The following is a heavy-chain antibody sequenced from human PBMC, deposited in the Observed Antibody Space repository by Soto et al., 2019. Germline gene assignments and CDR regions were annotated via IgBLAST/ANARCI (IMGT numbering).Heavy chain of an antibody. Sequence: GGSLRLSCAISGFTVSANYMSWVRQAPGMGLEWVSIIYNDGTTLYADSVKGRFTISRDDSKNTLYLQMDSLRAEDTAIYYCAKKGLGSLKTYCSGSGCHYAFDIWGQGTMVTVSS. J-gene: IGHJ3*02. CDR3: AKKGLGSLKTYCSGSGCHYAFDI. CDR2: IYNDGTT. V-gene: IGHV3-66*01. CDR1: GFTVSANY. D-gene: IGHD2-15*01.